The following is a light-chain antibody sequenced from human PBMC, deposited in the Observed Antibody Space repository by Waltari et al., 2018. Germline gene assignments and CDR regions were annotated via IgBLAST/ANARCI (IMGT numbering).Light chain of an antibody. CDR2: GAS. CDR1: QNIRNS. V-gene: IGKV1-NL1*01. CDR3: QLDYASPPA. J-gene: IGKJ1*01. Sequence: DIRMTQSPPSLSASVGDKVTITCRASQNIRNSVAWYQQKPGKDAKFLIYGASKLESGGPAMVSSSGSGTGYTLTIANLQPEDFGTYYCQLDYASPPAFGQGTRVDIK.